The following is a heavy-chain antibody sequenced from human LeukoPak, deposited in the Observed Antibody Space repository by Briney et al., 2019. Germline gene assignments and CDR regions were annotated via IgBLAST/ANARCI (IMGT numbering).Heavy chain of an antibody. CDR3: ARGPRYSSSWPLFDY. D-gene: IGHD6-13*01. CDR1: GGSFSGYY. Sequence: ETLSLTCAVYGGSFSGYYWSWIRQPPGKGLEWIGEINHSGSTNYNPSLKSRVTISVDTSKNQFSLKLSSVTAADTAVYYCARGPRYSSSWPLFDYWGQGTLVTVSS. CDR2: INHSGST. J-gene: IGHJ4*02. V-gene: IGHV4-34*01.